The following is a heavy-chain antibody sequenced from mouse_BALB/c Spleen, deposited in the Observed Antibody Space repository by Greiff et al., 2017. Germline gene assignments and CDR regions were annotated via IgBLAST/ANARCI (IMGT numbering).Heavy chain of an antibody. CDR2: ISDGGSYT. V-gene: IGHV5-4*02. CDR3: ARDEDFAY. Sequence: DVKLVESGGGLVKPGGSLKLSCAASGFTFSDYYMYWVRQTPEKRLGWVATISDGGSYTYYPDSVKGRFTISRDNAKNNLYLQMSSLKSEDTAMYYCARDEDFAYWGQGTLVTVSA. J-gene: IGHJ3*01. CDR1: GFTFSDYY.